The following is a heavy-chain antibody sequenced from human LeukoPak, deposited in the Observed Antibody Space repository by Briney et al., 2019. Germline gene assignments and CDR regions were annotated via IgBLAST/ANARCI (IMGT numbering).Heavy chain of an antibody. CDR3: ARGGISTSLDY. CDR2: MYSSGST. J-gene: IGHJ4*02. Sequence: SETLSLTCTVSGGSISSYYWSWIRQSAGNGLDWIGRMYSSGSTDYNPSLKSRVTMSVDTSKDQFSLKLRSVTAADTAVYYCARGGISTSLDYWGQGILVTVSS. V-gene: IGHV4-4*07. CDR1: GGSISSYY. D-gene: IGHD2-2*01.